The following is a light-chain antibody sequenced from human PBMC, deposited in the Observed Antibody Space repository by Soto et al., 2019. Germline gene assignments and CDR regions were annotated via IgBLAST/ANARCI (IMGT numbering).Light chain of an antibody. CDR3: QQYNSFPIT. J-gene: IGKJ5*01. Sequence: DIQMTQYPSSLSASVGDRVTIPCRSSQSIRRSLNWYQQKPGKAPKLLIYAASSLQSGVPSRFSGTGSGTDFTLTISSLQPEDFATYYCQQYNSFPITFGQGTRL. CDR1: QSIRRS. V-gene: IGKV1-39*01. CDR2: AAS.